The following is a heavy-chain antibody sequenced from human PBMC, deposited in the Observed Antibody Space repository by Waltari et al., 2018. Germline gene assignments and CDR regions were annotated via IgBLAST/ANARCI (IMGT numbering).Heavy chain of an antibody. CDR2: IKPDGSES. J-gene: IGHJ4*02. CDR3: SLSLNS. CDR1: GFTFSNSW. V-gene: IGHV3-7*01. Sequence: EVQLVESGGGLVQTGGSLRLSCEASGFTFSNSWMDWVRQAPGKGLEWVANIKPDGSESHYVDSVQGRFTVSRDNTQNLLYLQMNTLRVDDTAVYYCSLSLNSWGQGTLVTVSP.